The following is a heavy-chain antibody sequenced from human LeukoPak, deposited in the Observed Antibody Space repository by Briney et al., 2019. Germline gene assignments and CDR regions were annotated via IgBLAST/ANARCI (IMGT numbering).Heavy chain of an antibody. Sequence: GGSLRLSCAVSGFTFSNYWMSWVRQAPGKGLEWVANIKQDGSEKYYADSVKGRFTTSRDNTKNSLYLQMNSLRAEDTAVYYCAKQRYGGEDYWGQGTLVTVSS. CDR3: AKQRYGGEDY. V-gene: IGHV3-7*01. CDR2: IKQDGSEK. J-gene: IGHJ4*02. CDR1: GFTFSNYW. D-gene: IGHD3-16*01.